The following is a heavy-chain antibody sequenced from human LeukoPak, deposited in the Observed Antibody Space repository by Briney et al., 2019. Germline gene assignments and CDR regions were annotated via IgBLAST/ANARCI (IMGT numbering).Heavy chain of an antibody. CDR3: TGENPLYYGEAWTNWFDP. CDR2: ISYDGSNK. J-gene: IGHJ5*02. V-gene: IGHV3-30-3*01. CDR1: GFTFSSYS. Sequence: GGSLRLSCAVSGFTFSSYSMHWVRQAPGKGLEWVASISYDGSNKDYADSVKGRFTISRDTSKDTLYLQMNSLRAEDTAIYYCTGENPLYYGEAWTNWFDPWGQGTLVTVSS. D-gene: IGHD3-10*01.